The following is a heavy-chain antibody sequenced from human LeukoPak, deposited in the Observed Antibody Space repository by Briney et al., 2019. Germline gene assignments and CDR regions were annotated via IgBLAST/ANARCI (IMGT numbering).Heavy chain of an antibody. V-gene: IGHV4-4*07. D-gene: IGHD1-1*01. CDR1: GGSISSYY. Sequence: PSETLSLTCTVSGGSISSYYWSWIRQPAGKGLEWIGRIYTSGSTNYNPSLKSRVTMSVDTSKNQFSLKLSSVTAADTAVYYCARGRIGIRKLKTPYYFDYWGQGTLVTVSS. CDR2: IYTSGST. CDR3: ARGRIGIRKLKTPYYFDY. J-gene: IGHJ4*02.